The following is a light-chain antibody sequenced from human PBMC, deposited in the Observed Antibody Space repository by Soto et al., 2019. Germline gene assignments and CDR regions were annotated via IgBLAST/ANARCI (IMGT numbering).Light chain of an antibody. CDR1: QSVAGN. CDR3: QQYNNWPPSWT. V-gene: IGKV3-15*01. Sequence: EIVMTQSPATLSVSPGETATLSCRASQSVAGNLALYHQKPCQPPRLLIYDASTRATGIPARFTGSGSGTEFTLTISSLQSEDFAVYFCQQYNNWPPSWTFGQGTKVDI. J-gene: IGKJ1*01. CDR2: DAS.